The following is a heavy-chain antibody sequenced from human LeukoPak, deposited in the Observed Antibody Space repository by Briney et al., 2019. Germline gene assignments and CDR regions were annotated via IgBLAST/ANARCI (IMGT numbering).Heavy chain of an antibody. CDR2: ISGSSSTM. CDR1: GFTLSSYS. V-gene: IGHV3-48*01. CDR3: ARAIAGSLDY. J-gene: IGHJ4*02. D-gene: IGHD2-21*01. Sequence: GGSLRLSCAASGFTLSSYSMNWVRQAPGKGLEWVSYISGSSSTMDYADSVRGRFTISRDNAKNSLYLQMNSLRAEDTAVYYCARAIAGSLDYWGQGTLVTVSS.